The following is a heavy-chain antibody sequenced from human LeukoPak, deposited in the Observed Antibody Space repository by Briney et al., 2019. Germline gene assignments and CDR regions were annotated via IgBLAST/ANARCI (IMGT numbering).Heavy chain of an antibody. CDR1: GFTFSSYA. CDR2: VSGSGGST. Sequence: GGSLRLSCAASGFTFSSYAMSWVRQAPGKGLEWVSTVSGSGGSTFYADSVKGRFPISRDNSKNTLFLQMNSLRAEDTAVYYCAKDTSIAMAGNDYWGQGTLVTVSS. D-gene: IGHD6-19*01. J-gene: IGHJ4*02. CDR3: AKDTSIAMAGNDY. V-gene: IGHV3-23*01.